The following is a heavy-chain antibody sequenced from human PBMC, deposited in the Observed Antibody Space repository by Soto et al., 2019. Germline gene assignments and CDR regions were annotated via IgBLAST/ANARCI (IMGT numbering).Heavy chain of an antibody. CDR3: ARDNVVVVPAATHYYYMDV. D-gene: IGHD2-2*01. CDR2: ISSSSSYI. V-gene: IGHV3-21*01. CDR1: GFTFSSYS. J-gene: IGHJ6*03. Sequence: EVQLVESGGGLVKPGGSLRLSCAASGFTFSSYSMNWVRQAPGKGLEWVSSISSSSSYIYYADSVKGRLTISRDNAKNSLYLQMNSLRSEDTAVYYCARDNVVVVPAATHYYYMDVWGKGTTVNVSS.